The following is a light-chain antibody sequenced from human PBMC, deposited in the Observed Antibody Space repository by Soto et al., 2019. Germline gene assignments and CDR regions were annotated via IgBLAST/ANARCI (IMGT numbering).Light chain of an antibody. CDR2: DVR. Sequence: QSALTQPASVSGSPGQSITIYCTGASSDVGSYTSVSWYQHHPGKAPKLIIYDVRNRPSGLSDRFSGSKSGNTASLTISGLQAEDEADYYCSSYTTSSTVFGGGTKLTVL. CDR1: SSDVGSYTS. V-gene: IGLV2-14*03. CDR3: SSYTTSSTV. J-gene: IGLJ2*01.